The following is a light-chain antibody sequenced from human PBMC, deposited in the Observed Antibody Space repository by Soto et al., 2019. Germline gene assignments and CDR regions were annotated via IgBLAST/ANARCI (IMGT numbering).Light chain of an antibody. CDR3: SSYTSSSTLV. V-gene: IGLV2-14*03. CDR2: DVS. J-gene: IGLJ2*01. CDR1: ASDVGGYKY. Sequence: QSALTQPASVSGSPGQSITISCTGTASDVGGYKYVSWYQHHPGKVPKLMIYDVSDRSSGVSDRFSGSKSGNTASLTISGLQAEDEAGYYCSSYTSSSTLVFGGGTKLTVL.